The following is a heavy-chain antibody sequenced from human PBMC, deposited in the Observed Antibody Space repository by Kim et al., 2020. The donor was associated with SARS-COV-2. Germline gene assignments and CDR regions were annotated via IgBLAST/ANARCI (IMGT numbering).Heavy chain of an antibody. Sequence: GGSLRLSCAASGFTFSNYAINWVRQAPGKGLEWVSAITADPGSTYYVDSVKGRFTISRDNSKNTLSLQMSSLRAEDTAVYYCATAVSQTYYYGMDVWGQGTTVTVSS. CDR2: ITADPGST. CDR3: ATAVSQTYYYGMDV. V-gene: IGHV3-23*01. J-gene: IGHJ6*02. CDR1: GFTFSNYA. D-gene: IGHD2-8*01.